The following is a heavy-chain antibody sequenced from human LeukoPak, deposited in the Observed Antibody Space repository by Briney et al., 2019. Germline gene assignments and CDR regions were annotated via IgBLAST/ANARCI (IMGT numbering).Heavy chain of an antibody. J-gene: IGHJ3*02. Sequence: GGSLRLSCAASGFTFSSYAMHWVRQAPGKGLEYVSAISSNGGSTYYANSVKGRFTISRDNSKNTLYLQMNSLRAEDTAVYYCARDEYGAFDIWGQGTMVTVSS. V-gene: IGHV3-64*01. D-gene: IGHD4-17*01. CDR2: ISSNGGST. CDR3: ARDEYGAFDI. CDR1: GFTFSSYA.